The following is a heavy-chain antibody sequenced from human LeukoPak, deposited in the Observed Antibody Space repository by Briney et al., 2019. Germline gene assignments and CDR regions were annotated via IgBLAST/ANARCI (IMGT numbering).Heavy chain of an antibody. CDR3: ARQLGNYYRAFDF. V-gene: IGHV1-2*02. CDR2: INPASAGA. D-gene: IGHD1-26*01. CDR1: GYTFTNYY. J-gene: IGHJ4*02. Sequence: ASVKVSCKPSGYTFTNYYIHWVRQAPGQGPEWVGWINPASAGAAFAPKFQGRVSMTWDSSVTTAFMDLTSLRSNDTAIYYCARQLGNYYRAFDFWGQGTLVTVSS.